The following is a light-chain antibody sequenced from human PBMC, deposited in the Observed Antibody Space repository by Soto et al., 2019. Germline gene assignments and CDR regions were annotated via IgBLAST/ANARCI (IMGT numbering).Light chain of an antibody. Sequence: DIQMTQSPSSLSASVGDRVTITCQASQDIKNYLNWYQQKPGKAPNLLIFDASNLKTGVPSMFSGGGSGTHFTFTISSLQPEDVATYYCQQYDHLPPLSFGGGTKVEIK. CDR2: DAS. CDR1: QDIKNY. J-gene: IGKJ4*01. CDR3: QQYDHLPPLS. V-gene: IGKV1-33*01.